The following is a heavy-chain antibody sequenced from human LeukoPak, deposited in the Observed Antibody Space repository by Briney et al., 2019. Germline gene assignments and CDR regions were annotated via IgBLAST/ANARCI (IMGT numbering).Heavy chain of an antibody. CDR2: IIPIFGTE. J-gene: IGHJ5*02. V-gene: IGHV1-69*05. CDR1: GGTFSSYA. D-gene: IGHD2-2*01. Sequence: ASVKVSCKASGGTFSSYAISWVRQAPGQGLEWMGGIIPIFGTENYAQKFQGRVTITTDESTSTAYMELSSLRSEDTAVYYCAGGSTSRLRAWYNWFDPWGQGTLVTVSS. CDR3: AGGSTSRLRAWYNWFDP.